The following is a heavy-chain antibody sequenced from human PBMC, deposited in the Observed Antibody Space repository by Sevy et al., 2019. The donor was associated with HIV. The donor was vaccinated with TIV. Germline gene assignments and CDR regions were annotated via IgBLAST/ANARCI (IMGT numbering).Heavy chain of an antibody. J-gene: IGHJ4*02. D-gene: IGHD6-13*01. V-gene: IGHV3-72*01. CDR3: ATNAGIAAAGRVFDY. Sequence: GGSLRLSCVASGFTFSDHYMEWVRQAPGKGLEWVGRTRNKADGYTTEYAASVKGRVTISRDESKNSLYVQMNSLKAEDTAVYYCATNAGIAAAGRVFDYWGQGTLVTVSS. CDR2: TRNKADGYTT. CDR1: GFTFSDHY.